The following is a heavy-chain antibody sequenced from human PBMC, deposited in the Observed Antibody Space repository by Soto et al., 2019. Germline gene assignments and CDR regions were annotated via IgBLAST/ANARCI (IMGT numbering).Heavy chain of an antibody. J-gene: IGHJ6*02. D-gene: IGHD3-3*02. CDR3: ARGHFLVTMDV. CDR2: VNGGGEIT. V-gene: IGHV3-23*01. CDR1: EFTFSSYS. Sequence: EVQLLESGGGLVQPGGSLRLSCAASEFTFSSYSMIWVRQAPGKGLEWVSGVNGGGEITYYAESVKGRFTISRDNSKNTLYLQMNSLRAEDTAVFYCARGHFLVTMDVWGQGTMVTVSS.